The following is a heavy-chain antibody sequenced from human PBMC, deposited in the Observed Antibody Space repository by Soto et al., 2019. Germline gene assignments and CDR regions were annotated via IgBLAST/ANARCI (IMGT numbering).Heavy chain of an antibody. CDR1: GFVFSDYG. Sequence: QVVLVESGGGVVQPGKSLRLSCAASGFVFSDYGLHWIRQTPGKGLEWLTFISFDGEDSYYADSVKGRFAISRDTSTNTLYLQMNSLRPDDTAVYFCAMTEHGYNAFDFWGRGTLVTVSS. CDR3: AMTEHGYNAFDF. V-gene: IGHV3-30*09. CDR2: ISFDGEDS. J-gene: IGHJ4*02. D-gene: IGHD5-12*01.